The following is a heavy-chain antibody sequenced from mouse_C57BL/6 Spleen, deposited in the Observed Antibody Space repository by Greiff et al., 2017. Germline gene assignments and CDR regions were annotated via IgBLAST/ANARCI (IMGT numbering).Heavy chain of an antibody. J-gene: IGHJ1*03. CDR1: GYSITSDY. CDR3: ARGDYYGSSHWYFDV. Sequence: EVQLQQSGPGLAKPSQTLSLTCSVTGYSITSDYWNWIQKFPGNKLEYMGYISYSGSTYYNPSLKSRISITRDTSKNQYYLQLNSVTTEDTATYYCARGDYYGSSHWYFDVWGTGTTVTVSS. D-gene: IGHD1-1*01. CDR2: ISYSGST. V-gene: IGHV3-8*01.